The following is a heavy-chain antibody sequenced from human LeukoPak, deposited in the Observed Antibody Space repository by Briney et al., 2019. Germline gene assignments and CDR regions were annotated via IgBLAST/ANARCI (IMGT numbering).Heavy chain of an antibody. V-gene: IGHV4-59*08. CDR1: GGSISSYY. Sequence: SETLSLTCTVSGGSISSYYWSWIRQPPGKGPEWIGYYSGSTNYNPSLKSRVTISVDTSKNHLSLKLTSVTAADTAMYYCVYDSSGYYYNFDYWGQGILVTVSS. D-gene: IGHD3-22*01. CDR2: YSGST. CDR3: VYDSSGYYYNFDY. J-gene: IGHJ4*02.